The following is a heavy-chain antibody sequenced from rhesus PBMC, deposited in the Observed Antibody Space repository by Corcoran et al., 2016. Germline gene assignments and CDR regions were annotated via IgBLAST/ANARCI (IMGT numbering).Heavy chain of an antibody. CDR1: GGSISRNNW. J-gene: IGHJ4*01. Sequence: QVQLQESGPGLVKPSETLSLTCAVSGGSISRNNWWSWVPQPPAKGLEWIGYISGSRGSTYDNPSLKSRVTISTDTFKNQFSLKLSSGTAADTAVYYCARLHDYGSSSWYWGQGVLVTVSS. CDR3: ARLHDYGSSSWY. D-gene: IGHD4-29*01. V-gene: IGHV4-65*01. CDR2: ISGSRGST.